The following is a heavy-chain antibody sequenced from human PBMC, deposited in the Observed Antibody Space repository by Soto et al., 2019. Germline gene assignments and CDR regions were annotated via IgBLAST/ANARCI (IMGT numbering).Heavy chain of an antibody. CDR1: GYTFTGYY. D-gene: IGHD5-12*01. V-gene: IGHV1-2*04. CDR3: ARAYSGYDLYGAFDI. Sequence: GASVKVSCKASGYTFTGYYMHWVRQAPGQGLEWMGWINPNSGGTNYAQKFQGWVTMTRDTSISTAYMELSRLRSDDTAVYYCARAYSGYDLYGAFDIWGQGTMLTVSS. CDR2: INPNSGGT. J-gene: IGHJ3*02.